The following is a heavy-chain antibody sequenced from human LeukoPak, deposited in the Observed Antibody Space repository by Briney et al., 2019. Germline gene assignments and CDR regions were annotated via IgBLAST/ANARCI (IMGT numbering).Heavy chain of an antibody. CDR3: ARGEDEEQQLSPFDY. V-gene: IGHV1-69*13. CDR1: GGTFSSYA. J-gene: IGHJ4*02. CDR2: IIPIFGTA. D-gene: IGHD6-13*01. Sequence: SVKVSCKASGGTFSSYAISWVRQAPGQGLEWLRGIIPIFGTANYAQKFQGRVTITADESTSTAYMELSSLRSEDTAVYYCARGEDEEQQLSPFDYWGQGTLVTVSS.